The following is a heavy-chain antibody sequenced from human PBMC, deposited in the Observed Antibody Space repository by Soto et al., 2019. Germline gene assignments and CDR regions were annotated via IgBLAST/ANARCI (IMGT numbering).Heavy chain of an antibody. CDR1: GYTFTSYD. J-gene: IGHJ4*02. V-gene: IGHV1-8*01. CDR3: AIVPLTDSSSSYSVDY. Sequence: QVQLVQSGAEVKKPGASVKVSCKASGYTFTSYDINWVRQATGQGLEWMGWMNPNSGNTGYAQKFQGRVTMTRNTSISTAYMELSSLRSEDTAVYYCAIVPLTDSSSSYSVDYWGQGTLVTVSS. CDR2: MNPNSGNT. D-gene: IGHD6-13*01.